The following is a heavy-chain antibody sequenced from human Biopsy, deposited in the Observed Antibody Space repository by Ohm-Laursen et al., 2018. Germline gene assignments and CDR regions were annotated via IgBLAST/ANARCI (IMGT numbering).Heavy chain of an antibody. CDR3: ARTPILIVSAGLVYRHRRHLQGMDV. J-gene: IGHJ6*02. CDR2: VDWDDYK. D-gene: IGHD6-13*01. CDR1: GFSLSARGMC. V-gene: IGHV2-70*11. Sequence: TQTLTLTCSFSGFSLSARGMCVSWIRQAPGKALEWLARVDWDDYKDYSACLQTRLSISKDTSNDQVVLTVNNVDPADTATYYCARTPILIVSAGLVYRHRRHLQGMDVWGQGIAVTVS.